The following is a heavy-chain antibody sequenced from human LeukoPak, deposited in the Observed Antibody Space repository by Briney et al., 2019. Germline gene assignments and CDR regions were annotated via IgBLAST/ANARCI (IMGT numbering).Heavy chain of an antibody. CDR3: ARDSVPTPLDY. J-gene: IGHJ4*02. Sequence: ASVKVSCKASGYTFTSYYMHWVRQAPGQGLEWMGIINPSGGSTSYAQKFQGRVTMTRDMSTSTVYMELSSLRSEDTAVYYCARDSVPTPLDYWGQATLVTVSS. CDR1: GYTFTSYY. V-gene: IGHV1-46*01. CDR2: INPSGGST.